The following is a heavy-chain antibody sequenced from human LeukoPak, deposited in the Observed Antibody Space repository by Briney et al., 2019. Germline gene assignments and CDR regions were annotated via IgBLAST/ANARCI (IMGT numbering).Heavy chain of an antibody. V-gene: IGHV4-59*08. CDR3: ARRLNDILTGFMAFDI. D-gene: IGHD3-9*01. CDR1: GASITSFY. CDR2: IYNSGST. Sequence: SETLSLTCTVSGASITSFYWSWIRQPPGKGLDWIGYIYNSGSTNYNPSLKSRVAISVDTSKNQFSLKLSSVTAADTAVYYCARRLNDILTGFMAFDIWGQGTMVTVSS. J-gene: IGHJ3*02.